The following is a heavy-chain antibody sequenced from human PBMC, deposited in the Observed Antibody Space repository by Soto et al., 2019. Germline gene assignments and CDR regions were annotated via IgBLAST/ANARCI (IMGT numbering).Heavy chain of an antibody. V-gene: IGHV3-48*03. CDR3: AGVSSSYDY. D-gene: IGHD6-13*01. J-gene: IGHJ4*02. CDR1: GFTFSSYE. Sequence: GGSLRLSCAASGFTFSSYEMNWVRQAPGKGLEWVSYISSSGSTIYYADSVKGRFTNSRDNAKNSLYLQMNSLRAEDTAVYYCAGVSSSYDYWGQGTLVTVSS. CDR2: ISSSGSTI.